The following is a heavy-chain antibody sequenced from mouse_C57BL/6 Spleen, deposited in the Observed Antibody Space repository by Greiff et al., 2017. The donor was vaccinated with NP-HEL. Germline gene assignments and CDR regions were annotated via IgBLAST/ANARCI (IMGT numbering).Heavy chain of an antibody. Sequence: QVHVKQSGAELAKPGASVKLSCKASGYTFTSYWMHWVKQRPGQGLEWIGYINPSSGYTKYNQKFKDKATLTADKSSSTAYMQLSSLTYEDSAVYYCARSEGITTVASHYAMDYWGQGTSVTVSS. CDR1: GYTFTSYW. D-gene: IGHD1-1*01. J-gene: IGHJ4*01. CDR2: INPSSGYT. V-gene: IGHV1-7*01. CDR3: ARSEGITTVASHYAMDY.